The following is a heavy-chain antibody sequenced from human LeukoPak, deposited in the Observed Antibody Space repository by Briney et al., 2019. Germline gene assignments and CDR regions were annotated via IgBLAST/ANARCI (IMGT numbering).Heavy chain of an antibody. D-gene: IGHD5-18*01. V-gene: IGHV1-69*04. CDR2: IIPILGIA. J-gene: IGHJ4*02. Sequence: SVKVSCKASGGTFSSYAISWVRQAPGQGLEWMGRIIPILGIANYAQKFQGRVTITADKSTSTAYMELSSLRSEDTAVYYCARDFGYSYGPHFGYWGQRTLVTVSS. CDR1: GGTFSSYA. CDR3: ARDFGYSYGPHFGY.